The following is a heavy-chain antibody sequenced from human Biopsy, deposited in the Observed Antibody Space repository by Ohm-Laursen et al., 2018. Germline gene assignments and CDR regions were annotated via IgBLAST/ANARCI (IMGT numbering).Heavy chain of an antibody. Sequence: GTLSLTCAVYGESFNGYYWSWIRQTPGKGLEWIGEINHSGRTNYNPSLKSRVTISVDTSKNQFSLKARSVTAADTAVYYCVRGVDYYDPYHYYALDVWGQGTTVTVSS. V-gene: IGHV4-34*01. J-gene: IGHJ6*02. CDR2: INHSGRT. CDR1: GESFNGYY. CDR3: VRGVDYYDPYHYYALDV. D-gene: IGHD3-22*01.